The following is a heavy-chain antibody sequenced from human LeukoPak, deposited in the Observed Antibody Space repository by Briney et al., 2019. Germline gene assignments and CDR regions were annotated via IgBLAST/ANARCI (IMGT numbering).Heavy chain of an antibody. V-gene: IGHV3-7*01. CDR2: IKQDGSEK. Sequence: PGGSLRLSCAASGFTFSSYGMHWVRQAPGKGLEWVANIKQDGSEKYYVDSVKGRFTISRDNAKNSLYLQMNSLRAEDTAVYYCARDVRGGSGSYETVSGDYWGQGTLVTVSS. J-gene: IGHJ4*02. CDR1: GFTFSSYG. D-gene: IGHD3-10*01. CDR3: ARDVRGGSGSYETVSGDY.